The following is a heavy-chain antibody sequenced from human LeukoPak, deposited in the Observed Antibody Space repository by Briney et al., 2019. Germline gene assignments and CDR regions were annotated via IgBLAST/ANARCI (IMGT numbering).Heavy chain of an antibody. CDR3: ASAYYYDSPHDFDN. CDR1: GFTFSKYW. D-gene: IGHD3-22*01. V-gene: IGHV3-7*03. J-gene: IGHJ4*02. Sequence: PGGSLRLSCAASGFTFSKYWMSWVRQPPGKGLEWVANIKKDGSKKYYVDSVEGRFTISRDNAKNSLYLQMNSLGAEDTAVYFCASAYYYDSPHDFDNWGQGTLVTVAS. CDR2: IKKDGSKK.